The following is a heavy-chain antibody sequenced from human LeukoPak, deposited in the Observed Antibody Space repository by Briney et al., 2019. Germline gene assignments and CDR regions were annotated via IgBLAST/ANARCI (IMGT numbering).Heavy chain of an antibody. D-gene: IGHD3-10*01. J-gene: IGHJ4*02. Sequence: GESLRLSCAASGFTFTTYWMSWVRQPPGKGLEWVANIKQDGTEKYYVDSVKGRFTISRDNSKNTLYLQMNSLRAEDTAVYYCAKAYGSGSYYIDPFDYWGQGTLVTVSS. CDR2: IKQDGTEK. CDR3: AKAYGSGSYYIDPFDY. V-gene: IGHV3-7*01. CDR1: GFTFTTYW.